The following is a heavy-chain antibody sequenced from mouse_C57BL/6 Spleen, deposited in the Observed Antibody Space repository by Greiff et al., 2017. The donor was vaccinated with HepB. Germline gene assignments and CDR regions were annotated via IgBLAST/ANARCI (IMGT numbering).Heavy chain of an antibody. Sequence: EVQGVESGPELVKPGASVKISCKASGYSFTGYYMNWVKQSPEKSLEWIGEINPSTGGTTYNQKFKAKATLTVDKSSSTAYMQLKSLTSEDSAVYYCARSITTVVAPYYFDYWGQGTTLTVSS. D-gene: IGHD1-1*01. J-gene: IGHJ2*01. CDR2: INPSTGGT. CDR1: GYSFTGYY. CDR3: ARSITTVVAPYYFDY. V-gene: IGHV1-42*01.